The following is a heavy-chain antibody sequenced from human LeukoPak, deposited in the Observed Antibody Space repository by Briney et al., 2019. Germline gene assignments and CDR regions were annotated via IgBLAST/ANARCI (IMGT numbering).Heavy chain of an antibody. Sequence: GGSLKLSCAASGFTFSGSALHWVRQASGKGLEWVGRIGSKANSYATTYAASVNGRFTISRDNAKNSLFLQMNNLRAEDTAVYYCARPRASGTTNDAFDIWGQGTMVTVSS. J-gene: IGHJ3*02. CDR1: GFTFSGSA. CDR2: IGSKANSYAT. D-gene: IGHD1/OR15-1a*01. CDR3: ARPRASGTTNDAFDI. V-gene: IGHV3-73*01.